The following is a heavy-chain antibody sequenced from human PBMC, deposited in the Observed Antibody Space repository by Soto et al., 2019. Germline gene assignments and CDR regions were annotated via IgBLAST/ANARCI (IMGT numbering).Heavy chain of an antibody. V-gene: IGHV3-23*01. J-gene: IGHJ4*02. CDR1: GFTFSSYA. CDR2: ISGSGGST. CDR3: AKDMYYYGSGSYGVFDY. Sequence: PGGSLRLSCAAPGFTFSSYAMSWVRQAPGKGLEWVSAISGSGGSTYYADSVKGRFTISRDNSKNTLYLQMNSLRAEDTAVYYCAKDMYYYGSGSYGVFDYWGQGTLVTVSS. D-gene: IGHD3-10*01.